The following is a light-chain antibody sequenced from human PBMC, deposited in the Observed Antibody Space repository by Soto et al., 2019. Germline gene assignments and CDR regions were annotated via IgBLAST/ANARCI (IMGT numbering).Light chain of an antibody. Sequence: DIQMTQSPSSLSASIGDRVTITCRASQGISSYLNWYQQKPGKVPKLLIYAASTLQSEFSSRFSGSGSGTDFTLTISSLQPEDVATYYCQKYDSAPFTFGPGTKVDIK. V-gene: IGKV1-27*01. CDR1: QGISSY. CDR3: QKYDSAPFT. J-gene: IGKJ3*01. CDR2: AAS.